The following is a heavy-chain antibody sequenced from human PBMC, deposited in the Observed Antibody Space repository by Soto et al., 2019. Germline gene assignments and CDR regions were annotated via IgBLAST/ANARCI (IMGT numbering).Heavy chain of an antibody. V-gene: IGHV3-33*01. CDR1: GFIFSNFG. Sequence: GGSLRLSCTASGFIFSNFGMHWVRQAPGKGLEWVAGVWYDGSNGVSAESVKGRFTISRDNSKNTLYLQMTSLRAEDTAVYYCARDKRPARAYAMDVWGQGNTVTVSS. D-gene: IGHD1-1*01. CDR2: VWYDGSNG. J-gene: IGHJ6*02. CDR3: ARDKRPARAYAMDV.